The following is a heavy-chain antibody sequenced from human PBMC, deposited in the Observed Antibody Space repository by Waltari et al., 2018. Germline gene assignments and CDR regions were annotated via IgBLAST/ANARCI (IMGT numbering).Heavy chain of an antibody. CDR2: IYHSGST. Sequence: QLQLQESGSGLVKPSQTLSLTCAFSGCSIIRCCYSCPCIRQPPGQCLEWIGYIYHSGSTYYNPSLKSRVTISVDRSKNQFSLKLSSVTAADTAVYYCARGPNTPGIAAAGSSSLKFDYWGQGTLVTVSS. D-gene: IGHD6-13*01. V-gene: IGHV4-30-2*01. CDR3: ARGPNTPGIAAAGSSSLKFDY. J-gene: IGHJ4*02. CDR1: GCSIIRCCYS.